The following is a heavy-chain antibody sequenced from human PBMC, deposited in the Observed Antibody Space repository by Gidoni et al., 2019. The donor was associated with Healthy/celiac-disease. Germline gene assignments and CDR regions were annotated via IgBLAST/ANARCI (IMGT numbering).Heavy chain of an antibody. CDR2: IKQDGSEK. CDR1: GFTFSSDW. J-gene: IGHJ4*02. CDR3: ARVSSEYYFDY. V-gene: IGHV3-7*01. Sequence: EVQLVESGGGLVQPGGSLRLSCAASGFTFSSDWMSWVRQAPGKGLEWVANIKQDGSEKYYVDSVKGRFTISRDNAKNSLYLQMNSLRAEDTAVYYCARVSSEYYFDYWGQGTLVTVSS. D-gene: IGHD3-16*02.